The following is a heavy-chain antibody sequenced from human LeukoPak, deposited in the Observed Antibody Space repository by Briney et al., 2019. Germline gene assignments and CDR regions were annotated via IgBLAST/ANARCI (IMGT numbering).Heavy chain of an antibody. J-gene: IGHJ4*02. CDR1: GGSFSGYY. Sequence: SETLSLTCAVYGGSFSGYYWSWIRQPPGKGPEWIGEINHSGSTNYNPSLKSRVTISVDTSKNQFSLKLSSVTAADTAVYYCARGRMWLRSFDYWGQGTLVTVSS. D-gene: IGHD5-12*01. CDR3: ARGRMWLRSFDY. CDR2: INHSGST. V-gene: IGHV4-34*01.